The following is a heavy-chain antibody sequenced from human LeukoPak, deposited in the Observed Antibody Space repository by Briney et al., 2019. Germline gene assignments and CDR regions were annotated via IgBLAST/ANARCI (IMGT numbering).Heavy chain of an antibody. CDR3: ARIGSSWNFDFDY. D-gene: IGHD6-13*01. Sequence: PSETLSLTCTVSGGSITSYYWSWIRQPPGKGLERIGYIYYSGSTNYNPSLKSRVTISVDTSKNQFSLKLSSVTAADTAVYYCARIGSSWNFDFDYWGQGTLVTVSS. J-gene: IGHJ4*02. V-gene: IGHV4-59*01. CDR1: GGSITSYY. CDR2: IYYSGST.